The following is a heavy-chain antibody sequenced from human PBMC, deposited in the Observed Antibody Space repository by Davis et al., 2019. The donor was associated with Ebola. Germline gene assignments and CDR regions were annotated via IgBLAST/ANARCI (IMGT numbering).Heavy chain of an antibody. CDR1: GGSISSGGYY. CDR3: ARGLPSLLLRYFQH. J-gene: IGHJ1*01. D-gene: IGHD3-16*01. V-gene: IGHV4-39*07. CDR2: INHSGST. Sequence: PSETLSLTCTVSGGSISSGGYYWSWIRQPPGKGLEWIGEINHSGSTNYNPSLKSRVTISVDTSKDQFSLKLRSVTAADTAVYYCARGLPSLLLRYFQHWGQGTLVTVSS.